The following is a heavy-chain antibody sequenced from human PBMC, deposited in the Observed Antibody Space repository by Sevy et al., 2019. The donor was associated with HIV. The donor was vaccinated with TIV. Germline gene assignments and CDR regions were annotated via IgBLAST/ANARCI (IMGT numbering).Heavy chain of an antibody. CDR1: GVSISSGAYS. D-gene: IGHD4-17*01. CDR2: IYHTGNT. J-gene: IGHJ3*02. V-gene: IGHV4-30-2*01. Sequence: SETLSLTCAVSGVSISSGAYSWNWIRQPPGKGLEWIGYIYHTGNTYYNPSLKSRITISLDRSKNQFSLRLSSVTAADPPAYFCARDGGTMTTAGSFDIWAQGTMVTVSS. CDR3: ARDGGTMTTAGSFDI.